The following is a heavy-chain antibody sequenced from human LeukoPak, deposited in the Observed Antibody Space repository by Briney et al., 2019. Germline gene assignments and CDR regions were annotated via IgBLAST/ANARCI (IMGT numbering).Heavy chain of an antibody. Sequence: SVRVSCKASGGTFSSYAISWVRQAPGQGLEWMGRIIPIFGTANYAQKFQGRVTITTDESTSTAYMELSSLRSEDTAVYYCARVADYGDPYYFDYWGQGTLVTVSS. J-gene: IGHJ4*02. V-gene: IGHV1-69*05. CDR2: IIPIFGTA. D-gene: IGHD4-17*01. CDR1: GGTFSSYA. CDR3: ARVADYGDPYYFDY.